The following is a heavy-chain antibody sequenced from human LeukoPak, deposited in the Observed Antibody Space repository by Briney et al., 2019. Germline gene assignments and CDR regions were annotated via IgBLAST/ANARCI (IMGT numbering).Heavy chain of an antibody. CDR3: AKHRPMVRGVIDAFDI. CDR2: IYSDGST. Sequence: GGSLRLSCAASGFTVSSNYMTWVRQAPGKGLEWLSVIYSDGSTYYADSVKGRFTISRDNSKNTMYLQMNSLRAEDTAVYYCAKHRPMVRGVIDAFDIWGQGTMVTVSS. CDR1: GFTVSSNY. V-gene: IGHV3-53*01. D-gene: IGHD3-10*01. J-gene: IGHJ3*02.